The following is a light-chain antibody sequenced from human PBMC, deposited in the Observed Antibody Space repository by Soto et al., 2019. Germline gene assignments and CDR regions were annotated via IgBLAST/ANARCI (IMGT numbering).Light chain of an antibody. CDR2: EVS. Sequence: QSALTQPASVSGSPGQSIAISCTGTSSDVGAYNYVSWYQQHPGKAPTLMIYEVSKRPSGVPDRFSGSKSGNTASLTVSGLQAEDEADYYCSSYAGSNNVFGTGTKVTVL. CDR3: SSYAGSNNV. V-gene: IGLV2-8*01. J-gene: IGLJ1*01. CDR1: SSDVGAYNY.